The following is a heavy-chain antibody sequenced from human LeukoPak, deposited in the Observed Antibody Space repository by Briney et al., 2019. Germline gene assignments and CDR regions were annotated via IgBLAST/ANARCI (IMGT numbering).Heavy chain of an antibody. D-gene: IGHD2-21*01. J-gene: IGHJ3*02. CDR1: GDSISSYY. CDR3: ARDLFRPPADALDS. CDR2: IYYSGSI. V-gene: IGHV4-59*13. Sequence: SETLSLTCTVSGDSISSYYWSWIRQPPGKGLEWIGYIYYSGSINYNASLKSRVTISLDTSKNQFSLKLSSVTPAGTAVYYSARDLFRPPADALDSWGQARMVSVPS.